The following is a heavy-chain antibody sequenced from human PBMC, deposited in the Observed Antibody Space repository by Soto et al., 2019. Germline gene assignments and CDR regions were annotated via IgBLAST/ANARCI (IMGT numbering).Heavy chain of an antibody. CDR1: GGSVNSYY. CDR3: ATRITVFGLLIPPFDP. V-gene: IGHV4-34*01. CDR2: INHTGGT. Sequence: SETLSLTCAFYGGSVNSYYWNWIRQPPGKGLEWIGEINHTGGTHYNPSLKSRVTMSVDTSKNQFSLRLSSVTAADTAIYYCATRITVFGLLIPPFDPWGQGTQVTVSS. D-gene: IGHD3-3*01. J-gene: IGHJ5*02.